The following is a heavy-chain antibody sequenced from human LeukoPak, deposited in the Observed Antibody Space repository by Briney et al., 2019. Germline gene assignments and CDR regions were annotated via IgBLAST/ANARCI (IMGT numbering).Heavy chain of an antibody. CDR3: AKAADYYKPFDY. J-gene: IGHJ4*02. CDR2: ISYDGSNK. CDR1: GFTFSSYG. V-gene: IGHV3-30*18. D-gene: IGHD3-10*01. Sequence: GGSLRLSCAASGFTFSSYGMHWVRQAPGKGLEWVAVISYDGSNKYYADSVKGRFTISRDNSKNTLYLQMNSLRAEDTAVYYCAKAADYYKPFDYWGQGTLVTVSS.